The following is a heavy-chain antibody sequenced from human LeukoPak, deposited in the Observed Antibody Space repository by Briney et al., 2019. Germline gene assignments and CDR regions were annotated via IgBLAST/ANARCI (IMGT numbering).Heavy chain of an antibody. Sequence: SGTLSLTCTVSGGSISSYYWSWIRQPPGKGLEWIGYIYYSGSTNYNPSLKSRVTISVDTSKNQFSLKLSSVTAADTAVYYCATSHYDYWYFDLWGRGTLVTVSS. J-gene: IGHJ2*01. CDR3: ATSHYDYWYFDL. D-gene: IGHD3-3*01. CDR2: IYYSGST. CDR1: GGSISSYY. V-gene: IGHV4-59*08.